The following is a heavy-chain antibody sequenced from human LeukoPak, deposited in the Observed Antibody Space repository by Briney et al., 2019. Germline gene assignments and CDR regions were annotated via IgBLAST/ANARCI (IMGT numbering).Heavy chain of an antibody. D-gene: IGHD3-22*01. Sequence: PGGSLRLSCAASGFTFSSYSMNWVRQAPGKGLEWVSYISSSSSTIYYADSVKGRFTISRDNAKNSLYLQMNSLRAEDTAVYYCARVVYDSIGYLDYWGQGTLVIVSS. J-gene: IGHJ4*02. CDR1: GFTFSSYS. CDR2: ISSSSSTI. V-gene: IGHV3-48*04. CDR3: ARVVYDSIGYLDY.